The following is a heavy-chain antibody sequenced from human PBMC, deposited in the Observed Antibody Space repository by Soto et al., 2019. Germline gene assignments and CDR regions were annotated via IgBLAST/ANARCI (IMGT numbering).Heavy chain of an antibody. J-gene: IGHJ4*02. Sequence: EVQLLESGGGFVQPGGSLRLSCAASGFTFNSYAMSWVRQAPGKGLEWVSVISGGGGFTYYADSVKGRFTISRDNSKNTLYLQMDSLRAGDTAIYYCAKGVTSGGSYAYFDYWGQGTLVTVSS. D-gene: IGHD1-26*01. V-gene: IGHV3-23*01. CDR3: AKGVTSGGSYAYFDY. CDR2: ISGGGGFT. CDR1: GFTFNSYA.